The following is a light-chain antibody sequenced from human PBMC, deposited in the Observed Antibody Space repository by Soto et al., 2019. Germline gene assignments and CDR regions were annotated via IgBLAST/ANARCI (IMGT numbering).Light chain of an antibody. Sequence: QSVLTQPPSVSGAPGQRVTISCTGSSSNIGAGYDVHWYQQLPGTAPKLLIYGNSTRRSGVPDRFSGSKSGTSASLVITGLQCEDEADYYCQSYDSSLSGYYVFGPGTKLTVL. V-gene: IGLV1-40*01. CDR2: GNS. J-gene: IGLJ1*01. CDR1: SSNIGAGYD. CDR3: QSYDSSLSGYYV.